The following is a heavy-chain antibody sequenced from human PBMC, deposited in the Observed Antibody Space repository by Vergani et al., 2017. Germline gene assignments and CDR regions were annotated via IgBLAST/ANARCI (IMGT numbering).Heavy chain of an antibody. D-gene: IGHD2-2*01. V-gene: IGHV7-4-1*02. J-gene: IGHJ3*02. CDR3: ESAYCSSTSCHDAFDI. CDR2: INTNTGNP. Sequence: QVQLVQSGSELKKLGASLKVSCKALGYTFTRYAMNWVRQAPGQGLEWMGWINTNTGNPTYAQSFTGRFVFSLDTSVSTAYLQISSLKAEDTAVYYCESAYCSSTSCHDAFDIWDQGTMVVVSA. CDR1: GYTFTRYA.